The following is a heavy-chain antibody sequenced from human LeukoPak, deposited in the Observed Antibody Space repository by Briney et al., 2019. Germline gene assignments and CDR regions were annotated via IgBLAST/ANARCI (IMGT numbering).Heavy chain of an antibody. J-gene: IGHJ4*02. CDR2: IIPIFGTA. Sequence: SSVKVSCKASGGTFSSYAISWVRQAPGQGLEWMGGIIPIFGTANYAQKFQGRVTITADESTRAAYMELSSLRYDETAVYYCAREMEQQQGMDYWGQGTLVTVSS. V-gene: IGHV1-69*13. CDR1: GGTFSSYA. D-gene: IGHD6-13*01. CDR3: AREMEQQQGMDY.